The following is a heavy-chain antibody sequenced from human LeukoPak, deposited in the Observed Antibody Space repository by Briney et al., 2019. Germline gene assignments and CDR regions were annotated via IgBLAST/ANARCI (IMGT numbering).Heavy chain of an antibody. V-gene: IGHV4-59*08. CDR1: GGSISTYY. CDR3: ARRGRGGYYFDY. J-gene: IGHJ4*02. CDR2: IYYTGSA. D-gene: IGHD3-10*01. Sequence: SETLSLTCTVSGGSISTYYWSWIRQPPGQGLEWIGYIYYTGSANYNPSLKSRVTISVDTSKNQFSLKLSSVTAADTAVYYCARRGRGGYYFDYWGQGTLVTVSS.